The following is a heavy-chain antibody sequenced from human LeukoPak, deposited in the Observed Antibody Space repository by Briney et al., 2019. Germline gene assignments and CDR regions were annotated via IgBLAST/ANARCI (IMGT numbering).Heavy chain of an antibody. D-gene: IGHD4-23*01. Sequence: GGSLRLSCAASGFTFSSYAMHWVRQAPGKGLEWVAVISYDGSNKYYADSVKGRFTISRDNSKNTLYLQMNSLRAEDTAVYYCARDGGKAYFDYWGQGTLVTVSS. CDR1: GFTFSSYA. V-gene: IGHV3-30-3*01. CDR2: ISYDGSNK. J-gene: IGHJ4*02. CDR3: ARDGGKAYFDY.